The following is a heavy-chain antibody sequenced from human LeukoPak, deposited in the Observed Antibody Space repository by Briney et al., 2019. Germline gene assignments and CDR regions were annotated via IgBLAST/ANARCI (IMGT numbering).Heavy chain of an antibody. Sequence: AGSLRLSCAASGFTFRSNAMHWVRQAPGKRLEWVTFIRYDGNEKYYADSVKGRFTVSRDNSKNTLYLQMNSLRVEDTAVYDCAQERDRRGYFDYWGPVTLVTVSS. J-gene: IGHJ4*02. CDR2: IRYDGNEK. CDR3: AQERDRRGYFDY. V-gene: IGHV3-30*02. CDR1: GFTFRSNA. D-gene: IGHD2-15*01.